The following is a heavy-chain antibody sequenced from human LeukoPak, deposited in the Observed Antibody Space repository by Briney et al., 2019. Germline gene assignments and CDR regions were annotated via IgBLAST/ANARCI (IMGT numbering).Heavy chain of an antibody. CDR1: GGSISSSTFY. CDR3: ARLNQGNRFDY. CDR2: IYYSGNT. D-gene: IGHD1-14*01. V-gene: IGHV4-39*01. Sequence: SETLSLTCAVSGGSISSSTFYWGWIRQPPGKGLEWIGSIYYSGNTYYNPSLKSRVTISVDTSKNQFSLKLSSVTAADTAVYYCARLNQGNRFDYWGQGTLVTVSS. J-gene: IGHJ4*02.